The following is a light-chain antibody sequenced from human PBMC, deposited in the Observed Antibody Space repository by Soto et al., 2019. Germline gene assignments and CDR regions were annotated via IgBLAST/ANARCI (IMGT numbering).Light chain of an antibody. CDR2: EVS. V-gene: IGLV2-14*01. CDR3: SSYKRGATLV. Sequence: QSALTQPASVSGSPGQSITISCTGTSSDVGEYNYVSWYQQHPGKVPKLIIYEVSGRPSGVSDRFSGSKSGNTASLTISGLQAEDEADYYCSSYKRGATLVFGGGTKVTVL. J-gene: IGLJ2*01. CDR1: SSDVGEYNY.